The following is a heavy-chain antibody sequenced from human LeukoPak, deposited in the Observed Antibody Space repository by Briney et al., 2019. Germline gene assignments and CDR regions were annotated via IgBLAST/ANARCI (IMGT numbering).Heavy chain of an antibody. CDR2: ISAANGNT. CDR3: ARYPLSYTSNWHYYFDY. V-gene: IGHV1-18*04. D-gene: IGHD3-16*01. Sequence: ASAKVSCKASGYTFTNYGVSWVRQAPGQGLEWVGWISAANGNTNYAQKLQDRVTFTTDTSTSTAYVELRSLKSEDTAVYYCARYPLSYTSNWHYYFDYWGQGTLLTVSS. J-gene: IGHJ4*02. CDR1: GYTFTNYG.